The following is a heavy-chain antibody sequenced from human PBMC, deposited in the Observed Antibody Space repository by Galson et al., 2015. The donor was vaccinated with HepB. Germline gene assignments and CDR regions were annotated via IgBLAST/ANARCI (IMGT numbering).Heavy chain of an antibody. Sequence: SLRLSCAASGFTFDDYAMHWVRQAPGKGLEWVSGISWNSGSIGYADSVKGRFTISRDNAKNSLYLQMNSLRAEDAALYYCAKDVFYSSSNYFDYWGQGTLVTVSS. CDR2: ISWNSGSI. CDR3: AKDVFYSSSNYFDY. J-gene: IGHJ4*02. V-gene: IGHV3-9*01. D-gene: IGHD6-6*01. CDR1: GFTFDDYA.